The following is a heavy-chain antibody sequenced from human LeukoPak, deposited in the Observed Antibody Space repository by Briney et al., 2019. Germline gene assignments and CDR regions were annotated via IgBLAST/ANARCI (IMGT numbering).Heavy chain of an antibody. CDR2: IYISGST. Sequence: SETLSLTCTVSGGSISSGYYWSWIRQPAGKGLEWIGRIYISGSTNYNPSLKSRVTMSADTAKNQFSLKVTSVTAADTAVYYCARDTTGRFDYWGQGTLVTVSS. V-gene: IGHV4-61*02. CDR3: ARDTTGRFDY. J-gene: IGHJ4*02. CDR1: GGSISSGYY. D-gene: IGHD1-1*01.